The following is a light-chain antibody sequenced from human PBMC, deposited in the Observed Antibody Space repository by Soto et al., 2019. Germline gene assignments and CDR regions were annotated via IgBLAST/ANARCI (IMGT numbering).Light chain of an antibody. CDR3: QTWDTGTRV. CDR1: SGHSSYA. V-gene: IGLV4-69*01. Sequence: QPVLTQSPSASASLGASVKLTCTLSSGHSSYAIAWHQQQPEKGPRYLMNVNTDGSHTKGDGIPDRFSGSSSGAERYLTISSLQSEDEADYYCQTWDTGTRVFGGGTKLTVL. CDR2: VNTDGSH. J-gene: IGLJ2*01.